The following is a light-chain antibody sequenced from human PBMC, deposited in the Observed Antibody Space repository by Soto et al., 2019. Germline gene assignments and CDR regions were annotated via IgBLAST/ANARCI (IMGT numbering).Light chain of an antibody. CDR1: QSVSSSY. V-gene: IGKV3-20*01. J-gene: IGKJ1*01. Sequence: EIVLTQSPGTLSLSPGERATISCRASQSVSSSYLAWYQHKPGQAPRLLISGASRRATGIPDRFSGSGSGTDFSLTISRLEPEDFAVYYCQQYDRSPRTFGQGTKVEIK. CDR2: GAS. CDR3: QQYDRSPRT.